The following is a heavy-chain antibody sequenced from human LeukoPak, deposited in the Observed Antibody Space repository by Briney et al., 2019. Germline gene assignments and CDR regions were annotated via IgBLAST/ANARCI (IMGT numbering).Heavy chain of an antibody. CDR1: GYTFTGYF. Sequence: ASVKVSCKASGYTFTGYFMHWVRQAPGQGLEWMGWINPNIGDASYAQKLQGRVTMTRARSINTASMELSRLTSDDTAVYYCARMDLDGGDSIGFDSWGQGTLVTVSS. J-gene: IGHJ5*01. V-gene: IGHV1-2*02. CDR2: INPNIGDA. D-gene: IGHD2-21*02. CDR3: ARMDLDGGDSIGFDS.